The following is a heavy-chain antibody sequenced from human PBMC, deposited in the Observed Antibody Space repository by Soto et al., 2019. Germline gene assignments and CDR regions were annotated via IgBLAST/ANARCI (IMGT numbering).Heavy chain of an antibody. V-gene: IGHV2-5*02. CDR1: GFSLRTSGVG. D-gene: IGHD2-15*01. CDR3: VHRLRVSVLLFHKYWYFDL. CDR2: IYWDDDK. Sequence: QITLKESGPTLVKPTQTLTLTCTFSGFSLRTSGVGVGWIRQPPGKALEWLALIYWDDDKRYSPSLKSRLTITKEPSKNPVVLTMTNMDPVDTATYFCVHRLRVSVLLFHKYWYFDLWGRGTLVTVSS. J-gene: IGHJ2*01.